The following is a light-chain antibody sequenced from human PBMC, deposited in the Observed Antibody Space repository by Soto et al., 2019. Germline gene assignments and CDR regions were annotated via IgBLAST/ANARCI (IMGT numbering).Light chain of an antibody. CDR1: QNVRRN. J-gene: IGKJ1*01. CDR2: GAI. V-gene: IGKV3-15*01. Sequence: EIVMTQSPATLSVSPEDRVTLSCRASQNVRRNIAWYQQKPGQAPSLLIFGAITRATCIPARFSGSGSGTEFTLTISSLQSEDSAIYYCQHYNVWPPWTFGQGTKV. CDR3: QHYNVWPPWT.